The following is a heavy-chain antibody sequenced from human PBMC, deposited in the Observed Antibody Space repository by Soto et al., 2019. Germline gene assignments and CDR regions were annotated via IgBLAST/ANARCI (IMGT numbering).Heavy chain of an antibody. CDR2: MNPNSGNT. CDR3: ASQGPYCSGGSCGWFDP. V-gene: IGHV1-8*01. D-gene: IGHD2-15*01. CDR1: GYTFTSYD. J-gene: IGHJ5*02. Sequence: ASVKVSCKASGYTFTSYDINWVRQATGQGLEWMGWMNPNSGNTGYAQKFQGRVTMTRNTSISTAYMELSSLRSEDTAVCYCASQGPYCSGGSCGWFDPWGQGTLVTVSS.